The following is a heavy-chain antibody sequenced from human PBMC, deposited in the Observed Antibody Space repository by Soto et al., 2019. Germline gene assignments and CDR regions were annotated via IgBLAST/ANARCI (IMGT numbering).Heavy chain of an antibody. V-gene: IGHV1-69*13. CDR2: IIPIFGTP. J-gene: IGHJ3*02. Sequence: SVKVSCKASGGTFTTYSINWVRQAPGQGLEWMGGIIPIFGTPNYAQKFQGRVTITSDESTSTAYMELSSLRSEDTAVYYCALYCCKRKHAPNSSGIWGQGTMVTGSS. CDR3: ALYCCKRKHAPNSSGI. D-gene: IGHD2-2*01. CDR1: GGTFTTYS.